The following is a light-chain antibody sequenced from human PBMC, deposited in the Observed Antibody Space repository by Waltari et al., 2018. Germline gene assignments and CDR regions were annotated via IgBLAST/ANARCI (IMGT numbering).Light chain of an antibody. CDR2: GRN. CDR3: NSRDSSGTQV. CDR1: RIRRYV. V-gene: IGLV3-19*01. J-gene: IGLJ2*01. Sequence: SSALTQDPAASVALGQTARIPCHGSRIRRYVPSWYQQRPGRAPLLVMYGRNNRPSGIPDRFSGSSSGDTASLTISGAQADDEGDYYCNSRDSSGTQVFGGGTKLTVL.